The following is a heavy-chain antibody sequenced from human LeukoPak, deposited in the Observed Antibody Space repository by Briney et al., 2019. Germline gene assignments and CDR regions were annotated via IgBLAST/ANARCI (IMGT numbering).Heavy chain of an antibody. J-gene: IGHJ4*02. CDR2: INHSGST. CDR3: ARVATMIRVFGPNSQRYYFDY. Sequence: SETLSLTCAVYGGSFSGYYWSWIRQPPGKGLEWIGEINHSGSTNYNPSLKSRVTISVDTSKNQFSLKLSSVTAADTAVYYCARVATMIRVFGPNSQRYYFDYWGQGTLVTASS. D-gene: IGHD5-12*01. V-gene: IGHV4-34*01. CDR1: GGSFSGYY.